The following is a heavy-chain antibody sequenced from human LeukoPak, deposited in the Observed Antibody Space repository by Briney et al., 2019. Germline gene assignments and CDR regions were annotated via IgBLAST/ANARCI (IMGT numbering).Heavy chain of an antibody. D-gene: IGHD3-22*01. V-gene: IGHV4-34*01. CDR2: INHSGST. J-gene: IGHJ4*02. CDR1: GGSFSGYY. CDR3: ARSSRGYYDSRDY. Sequence: SETLSLTCAVYGGSFSGYYWSWIRQPPGKGLEWIGEINHSGSTNYNPSLKSRVTISVDTSKNQFSLKLSSVTAADTAVYYCARSSRGYYDSRDYWGQGTLVTVSS.